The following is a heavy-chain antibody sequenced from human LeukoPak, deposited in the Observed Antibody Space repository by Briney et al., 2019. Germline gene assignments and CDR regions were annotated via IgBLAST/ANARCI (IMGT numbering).Heavy chain of an antibody. J-gene: IGHJ6*02. D-gene: IGHD3-10*01. CDR3: ARARYYYGSGSYSLYYYYDMDV. V-gene: IGHV3-53*01. CDR1: GFTVSSNY. CDR2: IYSGGST. Sequence: GGSLRLSCAASGFTVSSNYMSWVRQAPGKGLEWVSVIYSGGSTYYADSVKGRFTISRDNSKNTLYLQMNSLRAEDTAVYYCARARYYYGSGSYSLYYYYDMDVWGQGTTVTVSS.